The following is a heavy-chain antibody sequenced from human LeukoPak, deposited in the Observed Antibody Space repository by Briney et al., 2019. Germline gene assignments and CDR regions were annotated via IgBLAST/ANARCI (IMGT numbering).Heavy chain of an antibody. CDR2: INHSGST. V-gene: IGHV4-39*07. D-gene: IGHD3-10*01. Sequence: SETLSLTCTVSGGSISSSSYYWSWIRQPPGKGLEWIGEINHSGSTNYNPSLKSRVTISVDTSKNQFSLKLSSVTAADAAVYYCARFCITMVRGVIFGWYFDYWGQGTLVTVSS. CDR1: GGSISSSSYY. J-gene: IGHJ4*02. CDR3: ARFCITMVRGVIFGWYFDY.